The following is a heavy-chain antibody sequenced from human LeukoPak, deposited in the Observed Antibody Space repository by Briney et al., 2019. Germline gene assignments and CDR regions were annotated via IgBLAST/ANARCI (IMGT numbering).Heavy chain of an antibody. CDR3: AKVRYYDILTGYFDY. D-gene: IGHD3-9*01. CDR1: GFTFSSYW. V-gene: IGHV3-74*01. Sequence: PGGSLRLSCAASGFTFSSYWMHWVRQAPGKGLVWVSRINSDGSSTSYADSVKGRFTISRDNAKNTLYLQMNSLRAEDTAVYYCAKVRYYDILTGYFDYWGQGTLVTVSS. CDR2: INSDGSST. J-gene: IGHJ4*02.